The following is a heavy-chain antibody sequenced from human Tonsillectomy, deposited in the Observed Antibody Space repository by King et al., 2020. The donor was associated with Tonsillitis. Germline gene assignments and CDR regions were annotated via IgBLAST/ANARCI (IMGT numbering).Heavy chain of an antibody. D-gene: IGHD3-22*01. CDR2: MSYDGSNK. V-gene: IGHV3-30*18. CDR3: AKEASYAGSVYYNLIDY. Sequence: QLVQSGGGVVQPGRSLRLSCAASGFTFSNYGMHWVRQAPGKGLEWVAVMSYDGSNKYYADSVKGRFTISRDSSKNTLYLQMNSLRAEDTAVFYCAKEASYAGSVYYNLIDYWGQGTLVTVSS. J-gene: IGHJ4*02. CDR1: GFTFSNYG.